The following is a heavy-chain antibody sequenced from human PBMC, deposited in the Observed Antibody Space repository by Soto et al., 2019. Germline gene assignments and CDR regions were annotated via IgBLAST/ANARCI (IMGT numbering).Heavy chain of an antibody. Sequence: QVQLVESGGGVVQPGTSLRLSCAASGFSFSTYGMHWVRQAPGKGLEWVAVIWYDGSNKYYADSVKGRFTISRDNSKNTLYLQMNSLRAEDTAVYYWARDGPNWGKDLSDDWGQGTLVTVSS. CDR1: GFSFSTYG. V-gene: IGHV3-33*01. CDR2: IWYDGSNK. D-gene: IGHD7-27*01. J-gene: IGHJ4*02. CDR3: ARDGPNWGKDLSDD.